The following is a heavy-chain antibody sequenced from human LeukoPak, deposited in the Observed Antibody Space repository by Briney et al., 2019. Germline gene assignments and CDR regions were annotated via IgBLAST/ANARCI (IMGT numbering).Heavy chain of an antibody. J-gene: IGHJ4*02. D-gene: IGHD2-21*02. V-gene: IGHV3-23*01. CDR1: GFTFSSFA. CDR3: AKDTSRCGGDCPGYFDD. Sequence: GGSLRLSCAASGFTFSSFAMSWVRRPPGKGPEWVSGFGGSGIIHYADSVKGRFTISRDNSKNKLYLQMSNLRPEDTAVYRCAKDTSRCGGDCPGYFDDWGQGILVTVSS. CDR2: FGGSGII.